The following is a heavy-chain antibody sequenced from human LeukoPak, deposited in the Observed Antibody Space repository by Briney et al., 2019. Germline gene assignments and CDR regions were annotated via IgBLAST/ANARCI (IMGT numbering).Heavy chain of an antibody. D-gene: IGHD4-17*01. Sequence: PSETLSLTWPVSGGSINSYYWSWIRQPPGKGLEWIGYINYSGNTDYNPSLKSRVTISVDTSKNQFSLKVISVTAADTAVYYCAREGRQDYVYFDYWGQGTLVTVSS. J-gene: IGHJ4*02. CDR3: AREGRQDYVYFDY. CDR2: INYSGNT. CDR1: GGSINSYY. V-gene: IGHV4-59*01.